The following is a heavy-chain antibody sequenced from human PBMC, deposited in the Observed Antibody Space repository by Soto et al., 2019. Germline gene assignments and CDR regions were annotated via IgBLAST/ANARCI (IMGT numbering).Heavy chain of an antibody. J-gene: IGHJ6*02. CDR2: IWYDGSNK. V-gene: IGHV3-33*01. CDR1: GFTFSSYG. Sequence: GGSLRLSCAASGFTFSSYGMHWVRQAPGKGLEWVAVIWYDGSNKYYADSVKGRFTISRDNSKNTLYLQMNSLRAEDTAVYYCARDLFTSTAMAQVYYYGMDVWGQGTTVTVSS. CDR3: ARDLFTSTAMAQVYYYGMDV. D-gene: IGHD5-18*01.